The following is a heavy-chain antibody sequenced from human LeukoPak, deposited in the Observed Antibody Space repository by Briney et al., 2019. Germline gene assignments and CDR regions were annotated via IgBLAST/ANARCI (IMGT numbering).Heavy chain of an antibody. CDR1: GFTFSSYA. J-gene: IGHJ4*02. CDR2: ISGSGGST. V-gene: IGHV3-23*01. CDR3: AKTPLQYYYDSSGYSIVTDY. Sequence: PGGSLRLSCAASGFTFSSYAMSWVRQAPGKGLEWVSAISGSGGSTYYADSVKGRFTISRDNSKNTLYLQVNSLRAEDTAVYYCAKTPLQYYYDSSGYSIVTDYWGQGTLVTVSS. D-gene: IGHD3-22*01.